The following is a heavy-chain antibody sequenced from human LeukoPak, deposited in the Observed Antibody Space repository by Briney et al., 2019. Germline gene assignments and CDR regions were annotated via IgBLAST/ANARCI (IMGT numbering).Heavy chain of an antibody. J-gene: IGHJ5*02. CDR3: ARVVGATASNWFDP. D-gene: IGHD1-26*01. CDR1: GFIFSSHA. Sequence: PGGSLRLSCAGSGFIFSSHAMNWVRQAPGKGLEWVSVMSGSGVTTYYANSVKGRFSSSRDNSKNTLYLQMNSLRVEDTAVYYCARVVGATASNWFDPWGQGTLVTVSS. V-gene: IGHV3-23*01. CDR2: MSGSGVTT.